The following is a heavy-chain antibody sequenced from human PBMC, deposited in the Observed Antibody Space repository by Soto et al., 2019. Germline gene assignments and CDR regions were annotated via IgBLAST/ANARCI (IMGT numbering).Heavy chain of an antibody. CDR1: GFTFSSYS. D-gene: IGHD2-15*01. CDR3: AKDPRPSSHGGRNEPPDY. V-gene: IGHV3-48*01. J-gene: IGHJ4*02. CDR2: ISSSSSTI. Sequence: PGGSLRLSCAASGFTFSSYSMNWVRQAPGKGLEWVSYISSSSSTIYYADYVKGRFTISRDNAKNSLYLQMNSLRAEDTAVYYCAKDPRPSSHGGRNEPPDYWGQGTLVTVSS.